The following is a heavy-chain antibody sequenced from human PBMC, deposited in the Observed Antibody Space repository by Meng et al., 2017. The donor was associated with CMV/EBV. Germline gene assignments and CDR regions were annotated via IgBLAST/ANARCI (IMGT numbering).Heavy chain of an antibody. CDR1: GGSSSSYY. V-gene: IGHV4-4*07. D-gene: IGHD6-13*01. J-gene: IGHJ5*02. CDR3: AGDLGAAADPNWFDP. CDR2: IYTSGST. Sequence: TVSGGSSSSYYWSWIRQPAGKGLEWIGRIYTSGSTNYNPSLKSRVTMSVDTSKNQFSLKLSSVTAADTAVYYCAGDLGAAADPNWFDPWGQGTLVTVSS.